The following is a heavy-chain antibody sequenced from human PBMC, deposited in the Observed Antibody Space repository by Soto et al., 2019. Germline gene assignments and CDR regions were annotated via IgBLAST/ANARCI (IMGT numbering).Heavy chain of an antibody. Sequence: GGSLRLSCVGSGFTFSNYWRHWVRQAPGKGLEWVSLIQSGGPTYYADSVKGGFTISRDTSKNQFSLKLSSVTAADTAVYYCARRLKCSSTSCREPRWVRAAAGPFDYWGQGTLVTVSS. CDR3: ARRLKCSSTSCREPRWVRAAAGPFDY. J-gene: IGHJ4*02. CDR2: IQSGGPT. CDR1: GFTFSNYW. V-gene: IGHV3-66*01. D-gene: IGHD2-2*01.